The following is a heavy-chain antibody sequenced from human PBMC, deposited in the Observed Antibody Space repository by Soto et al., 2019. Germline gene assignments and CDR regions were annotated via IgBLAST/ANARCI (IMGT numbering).Heavy chain of an antibody. J-gene: IGHJ6*02. V-gene: IGHV3-15*01. D-gene: IGHD3-3*01. CDR1: GFTFSNAW. Sequence: PGGSLRLSCAASGFTFSNAWMSWVRQAPGKGLEWVGRIKSKTDGGTTDYAAPVKGRFTISRDDSKNTLYLQLNSLKTEVTAVYYCTTLKTYYDFWSGYYKSDYYGMDIWGQGTTVKASS. CDR2: IKSKTDGGTT. CDR3: TTLKTYYDFWSGYYKSDYYGMDI.